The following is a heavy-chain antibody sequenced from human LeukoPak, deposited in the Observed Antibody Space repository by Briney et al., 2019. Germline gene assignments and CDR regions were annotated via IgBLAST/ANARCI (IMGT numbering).Heavy chain of an antibody. CDR1: GASISSGSHY. J-gene: IGHJ4*02. V-gene: IGHV4-61*02. Sequence: TLSLTCTVSGASISSGSHYWNWIRQPAGKGLEWIGRIYSSGSTNYNPSLKSRVTISVDTSKNQFSLKLSSVTAADTAVYYCARVTPAGAWLGYFDYWGQGTLVTVSS. D-gene: IGHD6-19*01. CDR3: ARVTPAGAWLGYFDY. CDR2: IYSSGST.